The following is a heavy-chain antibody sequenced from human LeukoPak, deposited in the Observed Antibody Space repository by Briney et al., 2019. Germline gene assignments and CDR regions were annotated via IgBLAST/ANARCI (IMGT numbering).Heavy chain of an antibody. Sequence: KPSETLSLTCTVSGGSISNYYWSWIRQPPGKGLEWFGYIYYSGSTNYNPSLKSRVTISVDTSKNQFSLMLSSVTAADTAVYYCARDFWSGYYADYYYYMDVWGKGTTVTVSS. V-gene: IGHV4-59*01. D-gene: IGHD3-3*01. J-gene: IGHJ6*03. CDR2: IYYSGST. CDR1: GGSISNYY. CDR3: ARDFWSGYYADYYYYMDV.